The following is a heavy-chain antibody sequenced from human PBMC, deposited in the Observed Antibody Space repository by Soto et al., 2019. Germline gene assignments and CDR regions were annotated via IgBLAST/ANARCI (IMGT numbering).Heavy chain of an antibody. Sequence: SPTLSLTCAISGDSVSANNAAWNWIRQSPSRGLEWLGRTYFRSKLNYDYAESVKSRLTITPDTTNNQISLQLNSVIPEAAAVYYCVRQPLANLALSGIDPWGQGTMVTVSS. J-gene: IGHJ6*02. V-gene: IGHV6-1*01. CDR2: TYFRSKLNY. CDR1: GDSVSANNAA. D-gene: IGHD6-6*01. CDR3: VRQPLANLALSGIDP.